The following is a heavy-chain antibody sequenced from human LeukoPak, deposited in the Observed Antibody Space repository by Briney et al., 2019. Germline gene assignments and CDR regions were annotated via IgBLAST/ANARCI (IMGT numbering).Heavy chain of an antibody. CDR3: AREGGRITIFGVVIIPDDAFDI. J-gene: IGHJ3*02. CDR1: GGSISSYY. V-gene: IGHV4-59*12. D-gene: IGHD3-3*01. CDR2: IYYSGST. Sequence: SETLSLTCTVSGGSISSYYWSWIRQPPGKGLEWIGYIYYSGSTNYNPSLKSRVTISVDTSKNQFSLKLSSVTAADTAVYYCAREGGRITIFGVVIIPDDAFDIWGQGTMVTVSS.